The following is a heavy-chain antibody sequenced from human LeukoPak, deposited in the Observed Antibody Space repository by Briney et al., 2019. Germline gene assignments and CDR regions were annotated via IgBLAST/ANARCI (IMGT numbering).Heavy chain of an antibody. CDR2: IYTTGST. V-gene: IGHV4-61*09. D-gene: IGHD3-10*01. CDR3: ARSSYGSGRYGPQFDY. CDR1: GGSISSGSYY. Sequence: PSETLSLTCTVSGGSISSGSYYWSWIRQPAGKGLEWIGHIYTTGSTNYNPSLKSRVTISLDTSKNQFSLKLSSVTAADTAVYYCARSSYGSGRYGPQFDYWGQGTLVTVSS. J-gene: IGHJ4*02.